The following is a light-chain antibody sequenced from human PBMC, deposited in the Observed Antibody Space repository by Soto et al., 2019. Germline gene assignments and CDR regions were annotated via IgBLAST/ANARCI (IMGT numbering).Light chain of an antibody. CDR1: QAITRS. Sequence: DIQMTQSPSSVSASVGDRVTITCRASQAITRSLAWYQQKPGEAPKLLIYAASILQSGVPSRFSGSGSGTDFTITITRLKPEDFASYYCQQANSFPFTFGPGTKV. CDR2: AAS. V-gene: IGKV1-12*01. J-gene: IGKJ3*01. CDR3: QQANSFPFT.